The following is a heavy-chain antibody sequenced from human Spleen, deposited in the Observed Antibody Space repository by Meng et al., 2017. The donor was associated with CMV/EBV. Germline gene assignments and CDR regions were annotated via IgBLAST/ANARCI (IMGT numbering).Heavy chain of an antibody. CDR2: VKQDGSEK. J-gene: IGHJ4*02. V-gene: IGHV3-7*01. CDR1: GFTFSSYW. D-gene: IGHD3-3*01. Sequence: GESLKISCAASGFTFSSYWMSWVRQAPGKGLEWVANVKQDGSEKYYVDSVKGRFTISRDTSKNTLYLHMISLRPEDTAVYYCAKVFWSGSGFWYFFDHWGQGTLVTVSS. CDR3: AKVFWSGSGFWYFFDH.